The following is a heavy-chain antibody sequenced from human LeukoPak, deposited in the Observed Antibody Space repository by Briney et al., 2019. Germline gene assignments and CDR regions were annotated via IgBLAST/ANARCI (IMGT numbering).Heavy chain of an antibody. CDR1: GFTFSSYW. D-gene: IGHD1-26*01. CDR3: SKGGSYSPPYYFDS. V-gene: IGHV3-7*03. Sequence: PGGSLRLSCAASGFTFSSYWMSWVRQAPGKGLEWVANIKQDGSEKYYVDSVKGRFTISRDNAKNSLYLQMNSLRAEDTALYFCSKGGSYSPPYYFDSWGQGTLVTVSS. J-gene: IGHJ4*02. CDR2: IKQDGSEK.